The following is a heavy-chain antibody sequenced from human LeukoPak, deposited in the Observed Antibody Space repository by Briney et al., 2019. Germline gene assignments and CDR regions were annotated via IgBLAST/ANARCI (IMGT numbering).Heavy chain of an antibody. CDR2: INHSGST. J-gene: IGHJ4*02. Sequence: SETLSLTCAVYGGSFSGYYWSWIRQPPGKGLEWIGEINHSGSTNYNPSLKSRVTISVDTSRNQFSLKLSSVTAADTAVYYCARVWRATSGYDYWGQGTLVTVSS. CDR1: GGSFSGYY. CDR3: ARVWRATSGYDY. V-gene: IGHV4-34*01. D-gene: IGHD1-26*01.